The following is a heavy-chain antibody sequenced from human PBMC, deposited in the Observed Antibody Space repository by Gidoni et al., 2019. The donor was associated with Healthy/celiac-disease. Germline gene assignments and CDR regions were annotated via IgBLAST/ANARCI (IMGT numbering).Heavy chain of an antibody. Sequence: QVQLVQSGAEVKKPGASVKVSCKAPGSTFTSYGTSWVRQAPGQGLEWMGWISAYNGNTNYAQKLQGRVTMTTDTSTSTAYMELRSLRSDDTAVYYCARDRGATITYYYYMDVWGKGTTVTVSS. J-gene: IGHJ6*03. CDR1: GSTFTSYG. V-gene: IGHV1-18*01. CDR2: ISAYNGNT. D-gene: IGHD5-12*01. CDR3: ARDRGATITYYYYMDV.